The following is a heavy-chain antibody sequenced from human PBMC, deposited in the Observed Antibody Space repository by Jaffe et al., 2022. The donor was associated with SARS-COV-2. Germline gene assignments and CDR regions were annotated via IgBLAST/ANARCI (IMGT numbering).Heavy chain of an antibody. Sequence: EVQLVQSGAEVKKPGESLKISCQGLGYSFSSYWIAWVRQMPGKGLEWMGVIYPSDSDTRYSPSFQGHVTISADKSTSYLEWSSLKTSDTGLYYCARVKSPILSGVSDPCDLWGQGTVVTVSS. D-gene: IGHD3-3*01. V-gene: IGHV5-51*01. J-gene: IGHJ3*01. CDR2: IYPSDSDT. CDR3: ARVKSPILSGVSDPCDL. CDR1: GYSFSSYW.